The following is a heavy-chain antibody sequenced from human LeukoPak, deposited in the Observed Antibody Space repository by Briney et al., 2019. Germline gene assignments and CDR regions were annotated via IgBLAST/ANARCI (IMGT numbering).Heavy chain of an antibody. CDR1: GFTFSFYS. CDR3: ARDSSSSGGGY. J-gene: IGHJ4*02. Sequence: GGSLRLSCAASGFTFSFYSMNWVRQAPGKGLEWVSYISRSSSSSTIYYADSVKGRFTISRDNAKNSLYLQMNSLRAEDTAVYYCARDSSSSGGGYWGRGTLVTVSS. CDR2: ISRSSSSSTI. V-gene: IGHV3-48*04. D-gene: IGHD6-6*01.